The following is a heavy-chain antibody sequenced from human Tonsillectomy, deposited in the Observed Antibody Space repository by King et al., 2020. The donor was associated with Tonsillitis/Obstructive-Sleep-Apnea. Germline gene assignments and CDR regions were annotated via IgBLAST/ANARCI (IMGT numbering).Heavy chain of an antibody. D-gene: IGHD2-21*01. Sequence: TLKESGPTLVKPTQTLTLTCTFSEFSLSTGGVGVGWIRQPPGKALEWLALIYWDDDKCYSPSLKSRLTITKDTSKNQVVLTMTNMDPVDTATYYCARGTDDCDGFDIWGQGTMVTVSS. J-gene: IGHJ3*02. CDR2: IYWDDDK. V-gene: IGHV2-5*02. CDR1: EFSLSTGGVG. CDR3: ARGTDDCDGFDI.